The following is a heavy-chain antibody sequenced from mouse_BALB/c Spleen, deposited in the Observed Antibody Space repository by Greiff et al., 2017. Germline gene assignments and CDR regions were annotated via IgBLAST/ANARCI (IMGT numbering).Heavy chain of an antibody. CDR2: IYPGDGDT. CDR3: ARRYFDY. D-gene: IGHD1-1*01. J-gene: IGHJ2*01. V-gene: IGHV1-80*01. Sequence: QVQLKESGAELVRPGSSVKISCKASGYAFSSYWMNWVKQRPGQGLEWIGQIYPGDGDTNYNGKFKGKATLTADKSSSTAYMQLSSLTSEDSAVYFCARRYFDYWGQGTTLTVSS. CDR1: GYAFSSYW.